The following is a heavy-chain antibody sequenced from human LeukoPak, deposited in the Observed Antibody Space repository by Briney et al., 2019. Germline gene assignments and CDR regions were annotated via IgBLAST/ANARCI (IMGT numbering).Heavy chain of an antibody. J-gene: IGHJ4*02. CDR1: GGSIRSSSYY. Sequence: PSETLSLTCTVSGGSIRSSSYYWGWIRQPPGKGLEWIGSIYYSGNTNYNPSLKSRVTISVDTSKDQFSLKLSSVTAADTAVYYCARRPYNWNSREDLDYWGQGTLVTVSS. CDR3: ARRPYNWNSREDLDY. CDR2: IYYSGNT. D-gene: IGHD1-20*01. V-gene: IGHV4-39*01.